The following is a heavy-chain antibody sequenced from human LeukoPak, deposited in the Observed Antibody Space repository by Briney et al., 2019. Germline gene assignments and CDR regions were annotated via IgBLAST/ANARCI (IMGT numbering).Heavy chain of an antibody. CDR1: GGSISAYY. J-gene: IGHJ4*02. V-gene: IGHV4-59*01. D-gene: IGHD6-6*01. CDR2: IHYSGTT. CDR3: ARFGTSSSRFFDQ. Sequence: PSETLSLTCTVSGGSISAYYWSWIRQPPGKGLEWIGYIHYSGTTNYYPSLKSRVTIALDTSKNQFSLKRNSVTAADTAVYYCARFGTSSSRFFDQWGQGTLVTVSS.